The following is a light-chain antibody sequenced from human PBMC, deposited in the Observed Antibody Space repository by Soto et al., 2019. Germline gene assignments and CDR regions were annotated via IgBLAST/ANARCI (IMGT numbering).Light chain of an antibody. CDR1: QSVLYSSNNKNY. Sequence: DIVMTQSPDSLAVSLGGRATINCKSSQSVLYSSNNKNYLAWYQQKPGQPPKLLIYWASTRESGVPDRFSGSGSGTDFTLTISSLQAEDVAVYYCQQYYSTPFFTFGPGTKVDIK. CDR2: WAS. CDR3: QQYYSTPFFT. V-gene: IGKV4-1*01. J-gene: IGKJ3*01.